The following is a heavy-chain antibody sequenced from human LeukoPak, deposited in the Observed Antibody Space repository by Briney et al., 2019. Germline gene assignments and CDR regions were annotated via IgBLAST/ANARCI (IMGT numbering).Heavy chain of an antibody. D-gene: IGHD6-13*01. CDR3: ARVLSLPIAAAVSNWFDP. CDR2: INPNSGGT. V-gene: IGHV1-2*02. Sequence: ASAKVSCKASGYTFTGYYMHWVRQAPGQGLEWMGWINPNSGGTNYAQKFQGRVTMTRDTSISTAYMELSRLRSDDTAVYYCARVLSLPIAAAVSNWFDPWAREPWSPSPQ. J-gene: IGHJ5*02. CDR1: GYTFTGYY.